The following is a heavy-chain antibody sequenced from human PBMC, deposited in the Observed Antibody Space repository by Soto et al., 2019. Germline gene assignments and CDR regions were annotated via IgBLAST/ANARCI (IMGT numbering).Heavy chain of an antibody. CDR2: ISNDGSNK. D-gene: IGHD2-15*01. CDR3: AKDSCSGGSCYVGYFDY. V-gene: IGHV3-30*18. CDR1: GLPLSSYG. Sequence: QVQLVESGGGVVQPGGSLRLSCAAPGLPLSSYGWPWVGQAPGKGLEWGAVISNDGSNKYYADSVKGRFTISRDNSKNTLYLQMNSLRAEDTAVYYCAKDSCSGGSCYVGYFDYWGQGTLVTVSS. J-gene: IGHJ4*02.